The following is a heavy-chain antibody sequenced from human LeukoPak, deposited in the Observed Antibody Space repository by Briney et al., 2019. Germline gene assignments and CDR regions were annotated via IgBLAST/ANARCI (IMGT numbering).Heavy chain of an antibody. CDR2: IYYSGST. V-gene: IGHV4-30-4*01. CDR1: GGSISSGDYY. CDR3: ASSGDSSGYYYVYYYYGMDV. Sequence: PSQTLSLTCTVSGGSISSGDYYWSWIRQPPGKGLEWIGYIYYSGSTYYNPSLKSRVAISMDTSKNQFSLKLSSVTAADTAVYYCASSGDSSGYYYVYYYYGMDVWGQGTTVTVSS. D-gene: IGHD3-22*01. J-gene: IGHJ6*02.